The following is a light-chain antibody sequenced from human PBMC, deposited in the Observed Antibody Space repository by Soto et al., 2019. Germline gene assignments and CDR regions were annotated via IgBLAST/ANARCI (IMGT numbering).Light chain of an antibody. J-gene: IGKJ1*01. CDR1: QSVSSSY. CDR3: QHYGSSLWT. V-gene: IGKV3-20*01. Sequence: ENVLTQSPGTLSLSPGERATLSCKATQSVSSSYLAWYQQKPGQAPRLIISGSSNMATGIPDRFSGSGSGTDFTLTISRLEPEDFAVYFCQHYGSSLWTFGQGTKVEIK. CDR2: GSS.